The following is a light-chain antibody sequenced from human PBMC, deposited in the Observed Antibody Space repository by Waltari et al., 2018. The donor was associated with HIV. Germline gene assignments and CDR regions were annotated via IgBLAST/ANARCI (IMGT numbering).Light chain of an antibody. Sequence: QSVLTQPPSVSGAPGQRVPISCTGSSSTTGAGFAEPRYQQLPGTAPKLLIYGNSNRPSGVPDRFSGSKSGTSASLAITGLQAEDEADYYCQSYDSSLSGYVFGTGTKVTVL. CDR2: GNS. CDR1: SSTTGAGFA. CDR3: QSYDSSLSGYV. J-gene: IGLJ1*01. V-gene: IGLV1-40*01.